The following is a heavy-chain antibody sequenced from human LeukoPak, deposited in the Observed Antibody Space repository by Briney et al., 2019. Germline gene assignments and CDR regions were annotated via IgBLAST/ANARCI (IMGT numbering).Heavy chain of an antibody. Sequence: GGSLRLSCAASGFTFSSYAMHWVRQAPGKGLEWVAVISYDGSNKYYADSVKGRFTISRDNSKNTLYLQMNSLRGEDTAVYYCGSGSYFYRLDYWGQGTLVTVSS. CDR3: GSGSYFYRLDY. CDR1: GFTFSSYA. D-gene: IGHD3-10*01. J-gene: IGHJ4*02. CDR2: ISYDGSNK. V-gene: IGHV3-30*04.